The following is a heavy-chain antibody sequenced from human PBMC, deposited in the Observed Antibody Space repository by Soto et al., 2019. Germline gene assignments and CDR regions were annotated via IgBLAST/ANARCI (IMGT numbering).Heavy chain of an antibody. V-gene: IGHV1-2*04. CDR2: INPNSGGT. D-gene: IGHD2-2*01. CDR3: ARAACSSTSCYFRYYYGMDV. Sequence: ASVKVSCKASGYTFTSYYMHWVRQAPGQGLEWMGWINPNSGGTNYAQKFQGWVTMTRDTSISTAYMELSRLRSDDTAVYYCARAACSSTSCYFRYYYGMDVWGQGTTVTVSS. CDR1: GYTFTSYY. J-gene: IGHJ6*02.